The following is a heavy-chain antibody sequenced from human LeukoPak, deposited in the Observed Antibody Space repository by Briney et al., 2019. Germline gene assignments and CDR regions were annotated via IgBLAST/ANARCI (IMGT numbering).Heavy chain of an antibody. CDR3: ARASRGFGELYRPYNWFDP. J-gene: IGHJ5*02. CDR2: IYYSGST. V-gene: IGHV4-59*01. Sequence: SETLSLTCTVSGGSISSYYWSWIRQPPGKGLEWIGYIYYSGSTNYNPSLKSRVTISVDTSKNQFSLKLSSVTAADTAVYYCARASRGFGELYRPYNWFDPWGQGTLVTVSS. CDR1: GGSISSYY. D-gene: IGHD3-10*01.